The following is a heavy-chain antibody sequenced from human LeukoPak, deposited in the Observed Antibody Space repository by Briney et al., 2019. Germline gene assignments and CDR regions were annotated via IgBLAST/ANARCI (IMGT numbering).Heavy chain of an antibody. D-gene: IGHD3-9*01. J-gene: IGHJ3*02. CDR3: AKFLRYFDWPNDAFDI. CDR1: GFTFTSYW. V-gene: IGHV3-23*01. CDR2: ISGSGGST. Sequence: GGSLRLSCAASGFTFTSYWMHWVRQAPGKGLEWVSAISGSGGSTYYADSVKGRFTISRDNSKNTLYLQMNSLRAEDTAVYYCAKFLRYFDWPNDAFDIWGQGTMVTVSS.